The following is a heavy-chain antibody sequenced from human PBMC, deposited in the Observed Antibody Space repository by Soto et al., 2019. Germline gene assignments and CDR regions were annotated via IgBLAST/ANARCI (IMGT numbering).Heavy chain of an antibody. V-gene: IGHV3-11*05. Sequence: GGSLRLSCAASGFTFSDYFMTWIRQAPGKGLQWVSYISSSGSANYADSVKGRFTTSRDNAKNSLYLQMNNLRVEDTAVYYCARDWAPTVLTSPNSWGGGTLVTVSS. D-gene: IGHD4-17*01. CDR3: ARDWAPTVLTSPNS. CDR2: ISSSGSA. J-gene: IGHJ5*02. CDR1: GFTFSDYF.